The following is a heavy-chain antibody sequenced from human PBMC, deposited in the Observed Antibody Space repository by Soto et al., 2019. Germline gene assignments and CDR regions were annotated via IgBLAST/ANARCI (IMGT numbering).Heavy chain of an antibody. J-gene: IGHJ6*02. V-gene: IGHV3-30*18. CDR2: ISYDGSNK. D-gene: IGHD6-19*01. CDR3: AKAGFDYYYGMDV. Sequence: QVQLVESGGGVVQPGRSLRLSCAASGFTFSSYGMHWVRQAPGKGLEWVAVISYDGSNKYYADSVKGRFTISRDNSKNTLYLQMNSLRAQDTAEYYCAKAGFDYYYGMDVWGQGTTVTVSS. CDR1: GFTFSSYG.